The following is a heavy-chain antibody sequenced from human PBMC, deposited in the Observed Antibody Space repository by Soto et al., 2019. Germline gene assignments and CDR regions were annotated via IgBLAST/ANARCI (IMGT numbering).Heavy chain of an antibody. J-gene: IGHJ4*02. CDR1: GFTFSSYW. CDR3: ARDSARYNWNYFPY. D-gene: IGHD1-20*01. CDR2: IKQDGSEK. V-gene: IGHV3-7*01. Sequence: EVQLVESGGGLVQPGGSLRLSCAASGFTFSSYWMSWVRQAPGKGLEWVANIKQDGSEKYYVDSVKGRFTISRDNAKNSLYLQMKSLRAEDTAVYYCARDSARYNWNYFPYWGQGTLVTVSS.